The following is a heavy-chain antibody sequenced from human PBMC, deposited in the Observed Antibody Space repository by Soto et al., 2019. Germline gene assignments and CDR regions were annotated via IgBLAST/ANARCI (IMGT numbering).Heavy chain of an antibody. J-gene: IGHJ6*02. Sequence: QVQLVQSGAEVKKPGSSVKVSCRASGGTFSSYAVSWVRQAPGQGLEWMGVIIPLLNTLKYVQKFQGRVTITADASATTAYMELSSLRSEDTAVYYCARESSSPNYYYYGMDVWGQGTTVTVSS. V-gene: IGHV1-69*01. D-gene: IGHD6-6*01. CDR2: IIPLLNTL. CDR1: GGTFSSYA. CDR3: ARESSSPNYYYYGMDV.